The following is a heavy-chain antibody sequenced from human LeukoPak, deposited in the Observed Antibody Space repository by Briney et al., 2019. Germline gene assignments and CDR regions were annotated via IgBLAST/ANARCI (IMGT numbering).Heavy chain of an antibody. V-gene: IGHV4-39*07. CDR2: IYHSGST. CDR1: SVSISSSSYY. Sequence: SETLSLTCTVSSVSISSSSYYWGWIRQPPGKGLEWIGYIYHSGSTYYNPSLKSRVTISVDRSKNQFSLKLSSVTAADTAVYYCARAVQYYDFWSGYILDYWGQGTLVTVSS. D-gene: IGHD3-3*01. CDR3: ARAVQYYDFWSGYILDY. J-gene: IGHJ4*02.